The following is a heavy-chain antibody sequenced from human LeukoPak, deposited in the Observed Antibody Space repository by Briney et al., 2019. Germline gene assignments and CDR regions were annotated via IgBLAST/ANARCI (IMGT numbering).Heavy chain of an antibody. CDR2: INGDGTKI. V-gene: IGHV3-74*01. Sequence: GGSLRLSCAASGFTFSSYWMHWVRQAPGKGLVWVSRINGDGTKIDHADSVKGRFTISRDNAENTLYLQMNGLRAEDAAVYYCARDPYGRRPDYWGQGTLVTVSS. CDR3: ARDPYGRRPDY. CDR1: GFTFSSYW. J-gene: IGHJ4*02. D-gene: IGHD4-23*01.